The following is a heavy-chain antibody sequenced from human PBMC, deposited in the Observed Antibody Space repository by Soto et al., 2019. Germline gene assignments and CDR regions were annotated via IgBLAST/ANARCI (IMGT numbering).Heavy chain of an antibody. J-gene: IGHJ4*02. CDR2: VYSTGST. V-gene: IGHV4-39*01. Sequence: SETLSLTCSVSGDSITTNGYYWGWIRQPPVKGLQWIGNVYSTGSTFSHPSLTSRVFISVDTSKNKFSLRLTSVTAADTAVYYCARSHYTYGLLIDYWGPGSMVPVSS. CDR3: ARSHYTYGLLIDY. CDR1: GDSITTNGYY. D-gene: IGHD2-8*01.